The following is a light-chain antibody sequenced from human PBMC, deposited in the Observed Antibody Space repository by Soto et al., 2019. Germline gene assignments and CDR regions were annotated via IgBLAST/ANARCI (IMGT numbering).Light chain of an antibody. CDR2: AAS. V-gene: IGKV1-27*01. J-gene: IGKJ1*01. Sequence: DIQMAQSPSSVSASAGDRFTITCLASQGISNYLAWYQQKPGKVPKLLIYAASTLQSGVPSRFSGSGSGTDFTLTISSLQPEDVATYYCQKYNSAPRTFGQGPKVDIK. CDR1: QGISNY. CDR3: QKYNSAPRT.